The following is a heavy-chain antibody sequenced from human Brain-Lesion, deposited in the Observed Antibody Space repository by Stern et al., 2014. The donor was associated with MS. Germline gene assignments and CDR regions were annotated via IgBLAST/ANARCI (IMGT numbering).Heavy chain of an antibody. CDR3: ATVSPYTSSGYPFFDN. Sequence: EVHLVESGGGLVKPGGSLRLSCAASGFTFSDSSMFWVRQAPGKGLEWVSCISTNLNYMNYAHSVKGRFTISRENATNSLYMQMNSMRVEDTAVYYCATVSPYTSSGYPFFDNWGQGTRVTVSS. CDR1: GFTFSDSS. CDR2: ISTNLNYM. V-gene: IGHV3-21*01. D-gene: IGHD3-22*01. J-gene: IGHJ4*02.